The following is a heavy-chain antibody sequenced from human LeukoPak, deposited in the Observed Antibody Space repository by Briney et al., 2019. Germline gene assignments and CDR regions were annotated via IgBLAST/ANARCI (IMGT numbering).Heavy chain of an antibody. V-gene: IGHV4-38-2*02. Sequence: SETLSLTCSVSGYSISNGYYWGWIRQPPGKGLEWIGSVYFSGKTYYNPSLKSRVTISMDTSKNQFSLKLSSVTAADTAVYYCARYSSSWYPFDYWGQGSLVTVSS. CDR1: GYSISNGYY. D-gene: IGHD6-13*01. CDR2: VYFSGKT. CDR3: ARYSSSWYPFDY. J-gene: IGHJ4*02.